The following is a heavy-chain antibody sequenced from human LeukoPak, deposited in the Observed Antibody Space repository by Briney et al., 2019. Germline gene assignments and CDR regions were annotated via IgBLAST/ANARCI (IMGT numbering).Heavy chain of an antibody. V-gene: IGHV3-23*01. Sequence: SGGSLRLSCAASGFTLSSYSMNWVRQAPGKGLEWVSGISGSGGATYYADSVKGRFTISRDDPHNTLYLQMNSLRAEDTAVYFCARGGVDYYGSGTYYLMYYFDYWGQGALVTVSS. J-gene: IGHJ4*02. D-gene: IGHD3-10*01. CDR2: ISGSGGAT. CDR1: GFTLSSYS. CDR3: ARGGVDYYGSGTYYLMYYFDY.